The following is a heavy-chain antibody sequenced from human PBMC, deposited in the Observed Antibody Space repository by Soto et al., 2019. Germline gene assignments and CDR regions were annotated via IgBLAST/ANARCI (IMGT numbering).Heavy chain of an antibody. D-gene: IGHD6-19*01. Sequence: GGSLRLPCAASGFTFSSYGMHWVRQAPGKGLEWVAVIWYDGSNKYYADSVKGRFTISRDNSKNTLYLQMHSLRTDDTAVHYCGRFFGSGFDYWGQGTLVTVSS. V-gene: IGHV3-33*01. CDR3: GRFFGSGFDY. J-gene: IGHJ4*02. CDR1: GFTFSSYG. CDR2: IWYDGSNK.